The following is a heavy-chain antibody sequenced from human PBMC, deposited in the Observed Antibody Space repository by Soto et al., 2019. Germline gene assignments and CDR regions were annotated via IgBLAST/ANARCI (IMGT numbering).Heavy chain of an antibody. Sequence: ASVKVSCKASGYTFTGYYMHWVRQAPGQGLEWMGWINPNSGGTNYAQKFQGRVTMTRDTSISTAYMELSRLRSDDTAVYYCARGLGTYYYDSSGYYYDYWGQGTLVTVSS. D-gene: IGHD3-22*01. V-gene: IGHV1-2*02. CDR2: INPNSGGT. J-gene: IGHJ4*02. CDR3: ARGLGTYYYDSSGYYYDY. CDR1: GYTFTGYY.